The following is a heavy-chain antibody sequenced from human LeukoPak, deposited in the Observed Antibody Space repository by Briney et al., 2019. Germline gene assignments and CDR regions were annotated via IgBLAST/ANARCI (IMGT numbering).Heavy chain of an antibody. V-gene: IGHV4-59*06. CDR2: IYYSGST. D-gene: IGHD2-21*01. CDR3: ASMLATYYFDY. J-gene: IGHJ4*02. CDR1: GGSISSYY. Sequence: SETLSLTCTVSGGSISSYYWSWIRQPAGKGLEWIGYIYYSGSTHYNPSLKSRVTISVDTSKNQFSLKLSSVTAADTAVYYCASMLATYYFDYWGQGTLVTVSS.